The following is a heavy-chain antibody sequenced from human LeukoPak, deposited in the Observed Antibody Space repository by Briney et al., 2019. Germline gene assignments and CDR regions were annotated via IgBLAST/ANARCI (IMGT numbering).Heavy chain of an antibody. V-gene: IGHV1-69*01. CDR1: GGTFSSYA. D-gene: IGHD3-22*01. CDR3: ARRSYDSSGYYYGMTN. Sequence: GSSVKVSCKASGGTFSSYAISWVRQAPGQGLEWMGGIIPIFGTANYAQKFQGRVTITADESTSTAYMELSRLRSEDTAVYYCARRSYDSSGYYYGMTNWGQGTLVTVSS. J-gene: IGHJ4*02. CDR2: IIPIFGTA.